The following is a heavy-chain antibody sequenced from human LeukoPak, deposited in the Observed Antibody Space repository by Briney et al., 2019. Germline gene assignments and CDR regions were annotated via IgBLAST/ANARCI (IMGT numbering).Heavy chain of an antibody. D-gene: IGHD3-9*01. J-gene: IGHJ4*02. V-gene: IGHV4-38-2*01. CDR3: ARHGPRGLRYFDWLLDY. CDR2: IYYSDST. CDR1: GYSISSGYY. Sequence: SETLSLTCDVSGYSISSGYYWGWIRQPPGKGLGWIGNIYYSDSTYYNPSLRGRATISVDTSKNQFSLKLTSVTAADTAVYYCARHGPRGLRYFDWLLDYWGQGTLVTVSS.